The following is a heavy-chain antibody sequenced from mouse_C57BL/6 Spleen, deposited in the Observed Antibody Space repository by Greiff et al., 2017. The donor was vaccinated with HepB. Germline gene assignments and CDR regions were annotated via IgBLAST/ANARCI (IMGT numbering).Heavy chain of an antibody. Sequence: QVQLQQSGAELVRPGASVTLSCKASGYTFTDYEMHWVKQTTVHGLEWIGAIDPETGGTAYNQKFKGKAILTADKSSSTAYMELRSLTSEDSAVYYCTRQGVYDYDEEAWFAYWGQGTLVTVAA. V-gene: IGHV1-15*01. D-gene: IGHD2-4*01. CDR3: TRQGVYDYDEEAWFAY. CDR1: GYTFTDYE. CDR2: IDPETGGT. J-gene: IGHJ3*01.